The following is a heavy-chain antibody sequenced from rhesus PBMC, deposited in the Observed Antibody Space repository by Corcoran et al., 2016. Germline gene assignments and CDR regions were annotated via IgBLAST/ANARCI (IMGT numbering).Heavy chain of an antibody. V-gene: IGHV4-127*01. CDR3: ARVPSSAGAFDF. J-gene: IGHJ3*01. CDR1: GYSISSGYG. Sequence: QVQLQESGPGLVKPSETLSLTRAVSGYSISSGYGSGWIRQPPGKGLEWIGQRYGGSGSTCHNPSLKSRDTVSKDTTKNQFSLKLVSVTAADPAVYYCARVPSSAGAFDFWGQGLRVTVSS. CDR2: RYGGSGST. D-gene: IGHD4-29*01.